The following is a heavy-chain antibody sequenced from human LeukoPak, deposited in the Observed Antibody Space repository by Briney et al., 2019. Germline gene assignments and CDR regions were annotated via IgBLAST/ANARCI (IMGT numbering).Heavy chain of an antibody. D-gene: IGHD3-10*01. V-gene: IGHV4-61*02. CDR2: IYTSGNT. CDR1: GGSISSGSYY. J-gene: IGHJ5*02. CDR3: ARSGTYYNNWFDP. Sequence: SQTLSLTCTVSGGSISSGSYYWSWIRQPAGQGLEWIGRIYTSGNTNYNPSLRGRATISVDTSKNQFSPKVNSVTAADTAVYYCARSGTYYNNWFDPWGQGTLVTVSS.